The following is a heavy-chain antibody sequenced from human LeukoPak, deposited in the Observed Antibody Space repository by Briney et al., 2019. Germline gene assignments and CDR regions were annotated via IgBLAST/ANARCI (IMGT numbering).Heavy chain of an antibody. V-gene: IGHV3-21*01. Sequence: PGGSLRLSCSASGFTLSAHTMNWVRQAPGKGLEWVSSISSTGNQIYYASSVEGRFAISRDTAKNSLFLQMNGLRAEDTAVYYCARDPLNYAESNGYFSGNYWGQGTLVTVSS. CDR1: GFTLSAHT. CDR2: ISSTGNQI. J-gene: IGHJ4*02. CDR3: ARDPLNYAESNGYFSGNY. D-gene: IGHD3-22*01.